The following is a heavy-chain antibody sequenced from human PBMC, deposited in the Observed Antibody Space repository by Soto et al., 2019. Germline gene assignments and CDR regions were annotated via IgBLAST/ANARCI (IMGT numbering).Heavy chain of an antibody. J-gene: IGHJ4*02. D-gene: IGHD3-16*02. CDR2: IIPIFGTA. CDR1: GGTFSSYA. CDR3: ARAHRPYYVSGRGGLIVHLDY. V-gene: IGHV1-69*01. Sequence: QVQLVQSGAQVKKPGSSVKVSCKASGGTFSSYAISWVRQAPGQGLEWMGGIIPIFGTANYAQKFQGRVTITADESTSTAYMELSSLRSEDTAVHYCARAHRPYYVSGRGGLIVHLDYWGQGTLVTVSS.